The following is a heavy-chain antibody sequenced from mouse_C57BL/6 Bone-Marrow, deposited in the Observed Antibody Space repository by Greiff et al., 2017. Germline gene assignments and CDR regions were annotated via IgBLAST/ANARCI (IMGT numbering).Heavy chain of an antibody. CDR3: AGEGLGSSYERYFDV. Sequence: VQLQQSGPGLVKPSQSLSLTCSVTGYSITSGYYWNWIRQFPGNKLEWMGYISYDGSNNYNQSLKNRISITRDTSKNQFFLKLNSVTTEDTAPYYCAGEGLGSSYERYFDVWGTGTTVTVSS. J-gene: IGHJ1*03. CDR2: ISYDGSN. D-gene: IGHD1-1*01. V-gene: IGHV3-6*01. CDR1: GYSITSGYY.